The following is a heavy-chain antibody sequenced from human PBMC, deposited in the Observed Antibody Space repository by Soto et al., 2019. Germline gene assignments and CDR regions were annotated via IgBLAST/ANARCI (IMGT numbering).Heavy chain of an antibody. J-gene: IGHJ4*02. V-gene: IGHV3-49*03. D-gene: IGHD2-2*01. CDR3: TRAYCTSAGCSGGF. Sequence: PGGSLRLSGTVSGFPLSDYAMNWFRQAPGKGLEWVGFVRGKPYGGTAEYAASVKGRFSISRHDSKSIAYLQMNSLKTEDKAIYFWTRAYCTSAGCSGGFWGQGTVVGVSS. CDR1: GFPLSDYA. CDR2: VRGKPYGGTA.